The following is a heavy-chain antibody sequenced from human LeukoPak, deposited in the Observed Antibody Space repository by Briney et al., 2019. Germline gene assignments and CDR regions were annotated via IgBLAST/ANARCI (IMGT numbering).Heavy chain of an antibody. Sequence: GGSLRLSCTASGFTLDDYGVSWVRQAPGKGLEWVSAISGSGGSTYYADSVKGRFTISRDNSKNTLYLQMNSLRAEDTAVYYCAKANSGSYPQYFDYWGQGTLVTVSS. CDR2: ISGSGGST. D-gene: IGHD1-26*01. CDR1: GFTLDDYG. CDR3: AKANSGSYPQYFDY. V-gene: IGHV3-23*01. J-gene: IGHJ4*02.